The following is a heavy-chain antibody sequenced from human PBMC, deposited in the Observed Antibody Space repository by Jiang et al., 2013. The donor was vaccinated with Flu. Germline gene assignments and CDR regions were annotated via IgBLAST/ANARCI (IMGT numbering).Heavy chain of an antibody. CDR2: YT. CDR3: ARQSKGLLNYFDY. Sequence: YTNYSPSFQGHVTISADKSISTAYLQWSSLKASDTAMYYCARQSKGLLNYFDYWGQGTLVTVSS. V-gene: IGHV5-10-1*01. D-gene: IGHD3-22*01. J-gene: IGHJ4*02.